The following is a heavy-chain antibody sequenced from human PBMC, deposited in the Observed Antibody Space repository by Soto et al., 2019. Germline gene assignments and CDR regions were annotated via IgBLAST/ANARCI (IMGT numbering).Heavy chain of an antibody. CDR3: ARANYYYGSGSYYMYYGMDV. Sequence: QVQLVQSGAEVKKPGSSVKVSCKASGGTFSSYAISWVRQAPGQGLEWMGGIIPIFGTANYAQKFQGRVTITAHESTSTAYMELSSLRSEDTAVYYCARANYYYGSGSYYMYYGMDVWGQGTTVTVSS. D-gene: IGHD3-10*01. J-gene: IGHJ6*02. V-gene: IGHV1-69*01. CDR1: GGTFSSYA. CDR2: IIPIFGTA.